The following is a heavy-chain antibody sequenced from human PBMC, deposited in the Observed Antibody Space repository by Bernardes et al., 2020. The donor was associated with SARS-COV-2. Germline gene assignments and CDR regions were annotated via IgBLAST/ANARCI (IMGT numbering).Heavy chain of an antibody. V-gene: IGHV1-18*01. CDR3: ARDLSQVDSFHYYGMDV. D-gene: IGHD1-26*01. Sequence: ASVKVSCKASGYTFTSYGISWVRQAPGQGLEWMGWISAYNGNTNYAQKLQDRVTMTTDTSTSTAYMELRSLRSDDTAVYYCARDLSQVDSFHYYGMDVWGQGTTVTVSS. CDR1: GYTFTSYG. CDR2: ISAYNGNT. J-gene: IGHJ6*02.